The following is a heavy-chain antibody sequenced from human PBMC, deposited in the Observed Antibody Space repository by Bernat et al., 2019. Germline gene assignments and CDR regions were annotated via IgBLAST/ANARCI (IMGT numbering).Heavy chain of an antibody. Sequence: QLQLQESGPGLVKPSETLSLTCTVSGGSISSSSYYWGWIRQPPGKGLEWIGSIYYSGSTYYNPSLKSRVTISVDTSKNQFSLKLRSVTAADTAVYYCARQHCSSTSCYVGAYYYGMDVWGQGTTVTVSS. J-gene: IGHJ6*02. CDR2: IYYSGST. CDR1: GGSISSSSYY. D-gene: IGHD2-2*01. V-gene: IGHV4-39*01. CDR3: ARQHCSSTSCYVGAYYYGMDV.